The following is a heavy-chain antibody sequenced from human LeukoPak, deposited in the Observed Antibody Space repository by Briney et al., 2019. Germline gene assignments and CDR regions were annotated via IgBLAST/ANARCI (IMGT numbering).Heavy chain of an antibody. CDR2: INHSGST. V-gene: IGHV4-34*03. CDR3: RQQLTNYYYYYMDV. J-gene: IGHJ6*03. Sequence: KPSETLSLTCAVYGGSFSGYYWSWIRQPPGKGLEWIGEINHSGSTNYNPSLKSRVTISVDTSKNQFSLKLSSVTAADTAVYYCRQQLTNYYYYYMDVWGKGTTVTVSS. D-gene: IGHD6-13*01. CDR1: GGSFSGYY.